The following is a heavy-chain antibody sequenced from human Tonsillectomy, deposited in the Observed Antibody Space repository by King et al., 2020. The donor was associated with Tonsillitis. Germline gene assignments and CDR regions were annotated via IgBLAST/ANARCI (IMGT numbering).Heavy chain of an antibody. V-gene: IGHV4-39*01. J-gene: IGHJ6*03. CDR1: GGSISSSSYY. CDR2: IYYSGST. CDR3: ARLENYYYYYMDV. Sequence: QLQESGPGLVKPSETLSLTCTFSGGSISSSSYYWGWIRQPPGKGLEWLGNIYYSGSTYYNPSLKSRVTISVDTSKNQFSLKLSSVTAADTAVYYCARLENYYYYYMDVWGKGTTVTVSS.